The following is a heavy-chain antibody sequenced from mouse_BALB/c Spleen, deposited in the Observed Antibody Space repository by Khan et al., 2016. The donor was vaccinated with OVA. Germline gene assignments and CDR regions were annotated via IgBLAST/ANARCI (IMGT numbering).Heavy chain of an antibody. V-gene: IGHV2-6-1*01. Sequence: QVQLQQSGPDLVAPSQSLSITCTISGFSLTNYGVHWVRQPPGKGLEWLVVIWRDGSATYNSALKSRLTISKYNSKSQVFLKMNSLQTDDTSVYVCARQPYYHYNIMDYWGQGTSVTVSA. J-gene: IGHJ4*01. D-gene: IGHD2-10*01. CDR2: IWRDGSA. CDR1: GFSLTNYG. CDR3: ARQPYYHYNIMDY.